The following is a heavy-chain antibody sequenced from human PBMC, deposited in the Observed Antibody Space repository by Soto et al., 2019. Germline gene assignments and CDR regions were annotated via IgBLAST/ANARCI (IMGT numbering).Heavy chain of an antibody. Sequence: NPSETLSLTCTVSGGSISSYYWSWIRQPPGKGLELIGYVYYSGSTNYNPSLRSRVNISVDTSKNQLSLKMSSVTAADTAVYYCARDPGGWYFDCWGQGILVTVSS. D-gene: IGHD3-16*01. V-gene: IGHV4-59*01. J-gene: IGHJ4*02. CDR2: VYYSGST. CDR3: ARDPGGWYFDC. CDR1: GGSISSYY.